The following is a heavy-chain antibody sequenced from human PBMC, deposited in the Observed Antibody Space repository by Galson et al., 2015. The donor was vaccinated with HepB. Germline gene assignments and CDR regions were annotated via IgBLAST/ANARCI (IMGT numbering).Heavy chain of an antibody. V-gene: IGHV4-34*01. J-gene: IGHJ6*02. Sequence: LSLTCAVYGGSFSGYYWSWIRQPPGKGLEWIGEINHSGSTNYNPSLKSRVTISVDTSKNQFSLKLSSVTAADTAVYYCARHPYYYDSSGYVRGYYYYYGMDVWGQGTTVTVSS. CDR2: INHSGST. CDR3: ARHPYYYDSSGYVRGYYYYYGMDV. CDR1: GGSFSGYY. D-gene: IGHD3-22*01.